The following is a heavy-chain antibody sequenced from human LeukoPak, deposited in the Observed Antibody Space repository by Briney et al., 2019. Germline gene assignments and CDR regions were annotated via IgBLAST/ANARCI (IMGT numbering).Heavy chain of an antibody. J-gene: IGHJ4*02. CDR3: GRTSYYYDL. CDR2: INPDGSAK. V-gene: IGHV3-7*01. D-gene: IGHD3/OR15-3a*01. CDR1: GFTFSTYW. Sequence: GGSLRLSCAASGFTFSTYWMSWVRQAPGKGLEWVANINPDGSAKYYADSMKGRFAISRDNALNSPYLQMNSLTAEDTAVYYCGRTSYYYDLWGQGTLVTVSS.